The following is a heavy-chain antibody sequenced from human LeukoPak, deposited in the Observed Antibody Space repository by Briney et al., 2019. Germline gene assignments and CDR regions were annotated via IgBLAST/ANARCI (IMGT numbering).Heavy chain of an antibody. CDR3: ARVIIVGATGI. Sequence: GGSLRLSCAASGFXFSSYEMNWVRQAPGKGLEWVSYISSGGSTVYYADSVKGRFTISRDNAKNSLYLQMNSLRAEDTAVYYCARVIIVGATGIWGQGTMVTVSS. CDR1: GFXFSSYE. J-gene: IGHJ3*02. D-gene: IGHD1-26*01. V-gene: IGHV3-48*03. CDR2: ISSGGSTV.